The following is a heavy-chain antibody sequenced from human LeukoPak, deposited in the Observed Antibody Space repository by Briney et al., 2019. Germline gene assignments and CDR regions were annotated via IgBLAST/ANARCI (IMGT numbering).Heavy chain of an antibody. J-gene: IGHJ5*02. CDR1: GYTFTSYD. Sequence: ASVKVSCKASGYTFTSYDINWVRQATGQGLEWMGWMNPNSGNTGYAQKFQGRVTITRNTSISTAYMELSSLRSEDTAVYYCARSPRGDFWSGPYNWFDPWGQGTLVTVSS. CDR3: ARSPRGDFWSGPYNWFDP. CDR2: MNPNSGNT. D-gene: IGHD3-3*01. V-gene: IGHV1-8*03.